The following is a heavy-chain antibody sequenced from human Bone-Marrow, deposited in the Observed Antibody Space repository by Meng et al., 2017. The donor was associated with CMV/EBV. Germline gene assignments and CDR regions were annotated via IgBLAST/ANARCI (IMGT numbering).Heavy chain of an antibody. V-gene: IGHV3-30*03. D-gene: IGHD3-3*01. CDR3: ARGPSYFDFWSGYDY. CDR1: AFIVSSNF. Sequence: GESLNISCAASAFIVSSNFMSWVRQAPGKGLEWVAVISYDGTDEYYADSVKGRFTISRDNSQNTLYLQINSLRDEDTAVYYCARGPSYFDFWSGYDYWHQGTLVTVSS. J-gene: IGHJ4*02. CDR2: ISYDGTDE.